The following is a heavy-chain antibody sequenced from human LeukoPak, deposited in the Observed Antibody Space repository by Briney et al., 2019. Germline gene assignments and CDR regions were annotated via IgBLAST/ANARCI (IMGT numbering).Heavy chain of an antibody. J-gene: IGHJ5*01. D-gene: IGHD2-8*01. CDR3: ARDGTTNRYHWFAS. V-gene: IGHV3-48*03. Sequence: PGGSLRLSCAAAGFILSSFQMDWGSQDAGKGLGWVSYISDSRTPQSYPDSVKRRFTISRDNAKNSLYLQINSLPGHDTPLYYCARDGTTNRYHWFASWGQGTLVTVSS. CDR2: ISDSRTPQ. CDR1: GFILSSFQ.